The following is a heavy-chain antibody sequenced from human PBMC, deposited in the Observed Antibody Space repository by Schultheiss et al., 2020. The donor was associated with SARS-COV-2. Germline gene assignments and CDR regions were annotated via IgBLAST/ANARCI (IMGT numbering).Heavy chain of an antibody. CDR3: ARGPPLWTRRRVPTNWFDP. CDR2: IDQYGRT. Sequence: SETLSLTCTVSGGSISSNNWWTWVRQPPGKGLEWIGDIDQYGRTNYNPSLKSRVTISVDTSKNQFSLKLSSVTAADTAVYYCARGPPLWTRRRVPTNWFDPWGQGTLVTVSS. V-gene: IGHV4-4*02. CDR1: GGSISSNNW. J-gene: IGHJ5*02. D-gene: IGHD6-19*01.